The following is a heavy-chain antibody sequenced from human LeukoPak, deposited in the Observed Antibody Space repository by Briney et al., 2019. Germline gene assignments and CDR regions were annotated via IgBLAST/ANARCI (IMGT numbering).Heavy chain of an antibody. D-gene: IGHD6-13*01. J-gene: IGHJ4*02. V-gene: IGHV1-18*01. Sequence: GASVKVSCKASNYTFTSYGISWVRQAPGQGLEWMAWINAYNGDTNYAQKLQGRVTLTTDTSTSTAYMELRSLRSDDTAVYYCARDPGYSSPPYYFDYWGQGTLVTVSS. CDR2: INAYNGDT. CDR1: NYTFTSYG. CDR3: ARDPGYSSPPYYFDY.